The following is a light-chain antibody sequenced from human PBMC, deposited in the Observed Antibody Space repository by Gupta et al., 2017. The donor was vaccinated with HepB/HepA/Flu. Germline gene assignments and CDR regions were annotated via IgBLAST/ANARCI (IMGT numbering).Light chain of an antibody. CDR2: DVR. V-gene: IGLV2-14*03. J-gene: IGLJ2*01. Sequence: QSALTQAAPVSGSPGQSLTISCTGTSSDIGFYDYVSWYQQHPGKSPKLLIYDVRKRPAGVSDRFSGSKSGNTASLTISGLRAEDEADYFCSSYTNMRIRVFGGGTKVTVL. CDR3: SSYTNMRIRV. CDR1: SSDIGFYDY.